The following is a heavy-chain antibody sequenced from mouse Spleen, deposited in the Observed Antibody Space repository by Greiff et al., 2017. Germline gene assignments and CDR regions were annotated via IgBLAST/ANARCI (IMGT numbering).Heavy chain of an antibody. J-gene: IGHJ2*01. V-gene: IGHV1-39*01. CDR1: GYTFTDYG. CDR2: INRDYSST. Sequence: EVQLQQSGAELVKPGASVKLSCKASGYTFTDYGMHWVQQSPGKGLEWIGEINRDYSSTSYSQKFKGKATLTVDHASSSAYLQLNSLTSEDSAVYYCARGYCFDHWGQGTPLT. CDR3: ARGYCFDH.